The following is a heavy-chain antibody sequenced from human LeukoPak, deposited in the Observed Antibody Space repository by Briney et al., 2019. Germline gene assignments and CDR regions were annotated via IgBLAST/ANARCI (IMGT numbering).Heavy chain of an antibody. Sequence: GGSLRLSCAASGFTFSSYAMSWVRQAPGKGLEWVSGISGSGGSTYYADSVKGRFTISRDNSKNTLYLQMNSLRAEDTAVYYCAKGGRITGTMDNWGQGTLVPVSS. V-gene: IGHV3-23*01. J-gene: IGHJ4*02. CDR2: ISGSGGST. CDR1: GFTFSSYA. CDR3: AKGGRITGTMDN. D-gene: IGHD1-7*01.